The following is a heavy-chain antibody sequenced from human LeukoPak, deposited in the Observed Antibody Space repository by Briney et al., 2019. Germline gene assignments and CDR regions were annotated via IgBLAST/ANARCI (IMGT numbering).Heavy chain of an antibody. CDR1: GGSISSGDYY. Sequence: NPSETLSLTCTVSGGSISSGDYYWSWIRQPPGKGLEWIGYIYYSGSTYYNPSLKSRVTISVDTSKNQFSLKLSSVTAADTAVYYCARDIGYGGIDYWGQGTPVTVSS. CDR3: ARDIGYGGIDY. V-gene: IGHV4-30-4*01. J-gene: IGHJ4*02. CDR2: IYYSGST. D-gene: IGHD5-18*01.